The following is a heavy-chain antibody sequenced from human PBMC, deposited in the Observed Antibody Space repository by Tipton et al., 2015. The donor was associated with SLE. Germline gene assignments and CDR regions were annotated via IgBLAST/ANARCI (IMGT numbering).Heavy chain of an antibody. CDR3: AKDAPEETDS. Sequence: SLRLSCAASGFTFSNYGMHWVRQAPGKGLEWVAVISYDGSNKYYADSVKGRFTISRDNSKNTVYLQMNGLTAEDTAVYYCAKDAPEETDSWGQGALVTVSS. CDR1: GFTFSNYG. J-gene: IGHJ4*02. V-gene: IGHV3-30*18. CDR2: ISYDGSNK.